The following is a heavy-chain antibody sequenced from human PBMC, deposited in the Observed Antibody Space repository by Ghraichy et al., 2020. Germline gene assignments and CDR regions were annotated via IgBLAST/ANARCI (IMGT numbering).Heavy chain of an antibody. D-gene: IGHD6-13*01. CDR3: AKDGNLGSRWFYTFDH. Sequence: GGSLRLSCTVSGFTFDDYAMHWVRQAPGKGLEWVAGINWSSNSIGYADSVKGRFTISRDNAKNSLFLQMNSLRAEDTALYYCAKDGNLGSRWFYTFDHWGQGTPVTVSS. CDR1: GFTFDDYA. CDR2: INWSSNSI. V-gene: IGHV3-9*01. J-gene: IGHJ4*02.